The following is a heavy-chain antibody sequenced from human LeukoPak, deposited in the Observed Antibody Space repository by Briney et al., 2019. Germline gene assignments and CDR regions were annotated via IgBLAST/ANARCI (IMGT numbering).Heavy chain of an antibody. CDR2: ISAYNGNT. CDR3: ARTAVTTVAFDI. CDR1: GYTFTSYG. J-gene: IGHJ3*02. Sequence: GASVKVSCKASGYTFTSYGISWVRQAPGQGLEWMGWISAYNGNTNYAQKLQGRVTMTTDTSTSTAFMELRSMRFDDTAVYYCARTAVTTVAFDIWGQGTMVTVSS. V-gene: IGHV1-18*01. D-gene: IGHD4-17*01.